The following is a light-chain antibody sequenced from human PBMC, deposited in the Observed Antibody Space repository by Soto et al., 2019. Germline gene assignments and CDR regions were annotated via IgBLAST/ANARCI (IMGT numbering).Light chain of an antibody. J-gene: IGKJ1*01. V-gene: IGKV3-20*01. CDR2: DTS. Sequence: EIVLTQSPGTLSLSPDERATLSCRASQSVRDRYLAWYQQKPGQAPSLLIYDTSTRATGVPDRSSGSGSGTDFALTLSRVEPEDFAIYFCQQYVSSPGTFGQGTKVEI. CDR1: QSVRDRY. CDR3: QQYVSSPGT.